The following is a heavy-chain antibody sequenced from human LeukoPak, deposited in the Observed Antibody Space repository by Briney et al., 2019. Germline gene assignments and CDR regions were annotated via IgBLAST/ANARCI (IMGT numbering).Heavy chain of an antibody. CDR3: AKSNGYGLVDI. V-gene: IGHV4-59*12. D-gene: IGHD3-10*01. J-gene: IGHJ3*02. CDR1: GVSMSSYF. CDR2: IFYSGST. Sequence: SETLSLTCTVSGVSMSSYFWSWIRQPPGKGLEWIGNIFYSGSTYYSPSLRSRVTISLDTSRNQFSLKLNSVTAADTAVYYCAKSNGYGLVDIWGQGTMVTVSS.